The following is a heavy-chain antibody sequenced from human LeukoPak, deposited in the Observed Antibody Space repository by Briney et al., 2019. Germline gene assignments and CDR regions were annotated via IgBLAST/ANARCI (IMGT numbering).Heavy chain of an antibody. CDR1: GFTFRGAA. D-gene: IGHD5-24*01. CDR2: ISSSGNNA. CDR3: AKDIQLST. Sequence: PGGSLRLSCAVSGFTFRGAAMTWVRQAPGKGLERVSLISSSGNNAYYADSVKGRFTISRDNSKNTLSLQMNSLRVEDTAIYYCAKDIQLSTWGLGTRVTVSS. J-gene: IGHJ3*01. V-gene: IGHV3-23*01.